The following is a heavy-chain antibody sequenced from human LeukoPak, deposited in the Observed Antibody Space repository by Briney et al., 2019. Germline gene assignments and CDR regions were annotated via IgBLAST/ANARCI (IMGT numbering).Heavy chain of an antibody. D-gene: IGHD5-24*01. CDR3: ARGHQAYGYNWYYLDF. Sequence: GGSLRLSCAASGFTFSTYGMHWVRQAPGKGLEWVAYIQYDRSNQQYAGSVKGRFSISRDNSKNTLYLQMNSLRAEDTAVYYCARGHQAYGYNWYYLDFWGQGILVSVSS. CDR2: IQYDRSNQ. CDR1: GFTFSTYG. V-gene: IGHV3-30*02. J-gene: IGHJ4*02.